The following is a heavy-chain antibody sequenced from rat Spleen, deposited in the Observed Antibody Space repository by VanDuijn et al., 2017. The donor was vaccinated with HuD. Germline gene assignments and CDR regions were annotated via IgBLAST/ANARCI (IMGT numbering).Heavy chain of an antibody. Sequence: QVQLKGSGPGLVQPSQTLSLTCTVSGFSLTSNDVSWVRQPPGKGLEWIAAISSGGRTYYNSNLKSRLSINRDTSKSQVYLKRNSLQTEETPIYVCTREGAYWGQGTMVTVSS. J-gene: IGHJ3*01. V-gene: IGHV2S12*01. CDR1: GFSLTSND. CDR2: ISSGGRT. CDR3: TREGAY. D-gene: IGHD1-11*01.